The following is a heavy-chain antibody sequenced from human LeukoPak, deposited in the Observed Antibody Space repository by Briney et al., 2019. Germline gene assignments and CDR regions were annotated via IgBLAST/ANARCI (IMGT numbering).Heavy chain of an antibody. CDR1: GGAISTYY. CDR2: INYSGST. V-gene: IGHV4-59*01. J-gene: IGHJ4*02. D-gene: IGHD6-13*01. CDR3: AREYSSFEY. Sequence: SETLSLTCTVSGGAISTYYWSWIRQAPGKGLEWIGYINYSGSTDYNPSLKSRVTISVDTSKNQLSLKMRSVTAADTAVYYCAREYSSFEYWGQGTLVTVSS.